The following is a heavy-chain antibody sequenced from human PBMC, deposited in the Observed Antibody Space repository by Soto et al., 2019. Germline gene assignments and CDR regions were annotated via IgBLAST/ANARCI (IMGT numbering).Heavy chain of an antibody. CDR2: IYHSGTT. D-gene: IGHD3-10*01. V-gene: IGHV4-4*03. Sequence: QVQLQESGPGLVKPPGTLSLTCGVSGGSISSSIWWSWVRLPPGKGLEWIGEIYHSGTTNYNPSLKSRVTISVDKSKNQFSLKMSSLTAADTAVYYCARRGDGSGSLDYWGQGTLVTVFS. CDR3: ARRGDGSGSLDY. J-gene: IGHJ4*02. CDR1: GGSISSSIW.